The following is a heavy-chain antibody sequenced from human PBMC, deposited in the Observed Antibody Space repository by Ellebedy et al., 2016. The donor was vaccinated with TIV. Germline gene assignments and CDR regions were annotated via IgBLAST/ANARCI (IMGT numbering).Heavy chain of an antibody. D-gene: IGHD6-6*01. CDR2: IYPGDSDT. CDR1: GYSFTSYW. J-gene: IGHJ4*02. V-gene: IGHV5-51*01. Sequence: ASVKVSCKGSGYSFTSYWIGWVRQMPGKGLEWMGIIYPGDSDTRYSPSFQGQVTISADKSISTAYLQWSSLKASDTAMYYCARPDSSSPFDYWGQGTLVTVSS. CDR3: ARPDSSSPFDY.